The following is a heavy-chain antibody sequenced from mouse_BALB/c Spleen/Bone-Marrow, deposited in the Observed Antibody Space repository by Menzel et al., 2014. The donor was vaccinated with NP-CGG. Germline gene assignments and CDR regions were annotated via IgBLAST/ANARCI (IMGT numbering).Heavy chain of an antibody. D-gene: IGHD1-2*01. V-gene: IGHV1S56*01. CDR2: IFPGDSTT. J-gene: IGHJ1*01. Sequence: VQLQQSGVELVKPGASVKLSCKASGNTFTSYDINWVRQRPEQGLEWIGWIFPGDSTTKYNEKFKGKATLTTDKSSSTVRMQLSRLTSEDSAVYFCVRSRLRDWYFDVWGAGTTVTISS. CDR3: VRSRLRDWYFDV. CDR1: GNTFTSYD.